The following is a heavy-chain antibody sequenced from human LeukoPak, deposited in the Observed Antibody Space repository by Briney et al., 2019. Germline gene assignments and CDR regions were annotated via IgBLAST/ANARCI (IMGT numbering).Heavy chain of an antibody. CDR2: IYYSGST. Sequence: KPSETLSLTCTVSGGSISSYYWSWIRQPPGKGLEWIGYIYYSGSTNYNPSLKSRVAISVDTSKNQFSLKLSSVTAADTAVYYCARHRTEDSSGYYPFDIWGQGTMVTVSS. V-gene: IGHV4-59*08. CDR1: GGSISSYY. CDR3: ARHRTEDSSGYYPFDI. D-gene: IGHD3-22*01. J-gene: IGHJ3*02.